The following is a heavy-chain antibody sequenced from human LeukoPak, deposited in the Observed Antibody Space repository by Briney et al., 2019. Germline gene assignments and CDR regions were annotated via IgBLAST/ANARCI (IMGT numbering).Heavy chain of an antibody. D-gene: IGHD3-10*01. CDR3: SRGVGSGTPVDN. J-gene: IGHJ3*02. CDR2: IRSKTYGGTA. CDR1: GFTFCAYG. V-gene: IGHV3-49*03. Sequence: GGSLRLSRAASGFTFCAYGMSWFRQAPAKGLEWVGFIRSKTYGGTAEYAASVKGIFTISRDDSKSIAYLQMNSLEAEATAVYYCSRGVGSGTPVDNWGQGTMVTVS.